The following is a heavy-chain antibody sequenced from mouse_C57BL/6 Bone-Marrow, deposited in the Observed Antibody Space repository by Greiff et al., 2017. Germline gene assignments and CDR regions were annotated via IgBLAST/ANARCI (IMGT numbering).Heavy chain of an antibody. J-gene: IGHJ1*03. Sequence: QVTLKESGPGILQSSQTLSLTCSFSGFSLSTSGMGVSWLRQPSGKGLEWLAHIYWDDDKRNNPSLKSRLTISKDTSRNQIFLRITSVDTADTATYDCAPTVVASDWYFDVWGTGTTVTVSS. V-gene: IGHV8-12*01. CDR1: GFSLSTSGMG. D-gene: IGHD1-1*01. CDR2: IYWDDDK. CDR3: APTVVASDWYFDV.